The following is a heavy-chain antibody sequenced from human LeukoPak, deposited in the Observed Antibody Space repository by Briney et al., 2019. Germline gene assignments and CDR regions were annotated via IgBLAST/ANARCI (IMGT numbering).Heavy chain of an antibody. Sequence: GGSLRLSCAASGFTFSSYGMHWVRQAPGKGLEWVAVISYDVGKKYYADSVKGRFTISRDNSKNTLYLQMNSLRAEDTAVYYCAKGSMPYYYDSSGYYPYDYYYYYMDVWGKGTTVTVSS. CDR2: ISYDVGKK. V-gene: IGHV3-30*18. CDR1: GFTFSSYG. CDR3: AKGSMPYYYDSSGYYPYDYYYYYMDV. J-gene: IGHJ6*03. D-gene: IGHD3-22*01.